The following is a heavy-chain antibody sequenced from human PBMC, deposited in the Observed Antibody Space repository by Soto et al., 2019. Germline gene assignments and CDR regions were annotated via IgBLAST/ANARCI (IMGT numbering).Heavy chain of an antibody. Sequence: SVKVSFKASGGTFSSYAISWVRQAPGQGLEWMGGIIPIFGTANYAQKFQGRVTITADESTSTAYMELSSLRSEDTAVYYCARDQAQGDEDDYGDYAFDYWGQGTLVTSPQ. J-gene: IGHJ4*02. V-gene: IGHV1-69*13. CDR1: GGTFSSYA. D-gene: IGHD4-17*01. CDR2: IIPIFGTA. CDR3: ARDQAQGDEDDYGDYAFDY.